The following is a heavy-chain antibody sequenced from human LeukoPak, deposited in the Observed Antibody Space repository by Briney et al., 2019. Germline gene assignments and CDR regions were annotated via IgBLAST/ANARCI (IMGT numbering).Heavy chain of an antibody. J-gene: IGHJ5*02. CDR3: AREDGLYNWFDP. V-gene: IGHV3-30-3*01. Sequence: GGSLRLSCAASGFTFSSYAMHWVRQAPGKGLEWVAVISYDGSNKYYADSVKGRFTISRDNSKNTLYLQMNSLRAEDTAVYYCAREDGLYNWFDPWGQGTLVTVSS. CDR1: GFTFSSYA. D-gene: IGHD3/OR15-3a*01. CDR2: ISYDGSNK.